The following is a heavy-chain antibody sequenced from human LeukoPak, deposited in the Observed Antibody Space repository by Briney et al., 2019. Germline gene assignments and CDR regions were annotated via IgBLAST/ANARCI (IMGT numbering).Heavy chain of an antibody. J-gene: IGHJ2*01. Sequence: SGPTLVNPTQTLTLTCTFSGFSLNTHRVGVGWIRQPPGKALEGLALIYWDDDKRYSPSLRTRLTITKDTSKNQVVLTMTNMASVDTGTYLCVRISRSFVVATDWFFDLWGRGTLVTVSS. D-gene: IGHD2-21*02. V-gene: IGHV2-5*04. CDR3: VRISRSFVVATDWFFDL. CDR2: IYWDDDK. CDR1: GFSLNTHRVG.